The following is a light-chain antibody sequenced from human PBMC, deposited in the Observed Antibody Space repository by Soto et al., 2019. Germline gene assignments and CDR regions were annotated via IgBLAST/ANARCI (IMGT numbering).Light chain of an antibody. Sequence: DIQLTQSPSSLSASVGDRVTITCRASQGISNYVAWYQQKPGKVPKLLIYAASALQLGVPSRFSGSGSGTEFTLTSSSLQPDDFATYYCQQYHSFSWTFGQGTKVDIK. CDR1: QGISNY. V-gene: IGKV1-27*01. CDR2: AAS. J-gene: IGKJ1*01. CDR3: QQYHSFSWT.